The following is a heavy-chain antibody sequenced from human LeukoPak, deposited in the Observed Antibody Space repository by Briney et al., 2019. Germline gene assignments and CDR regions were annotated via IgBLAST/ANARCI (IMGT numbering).Heavy chain of an antibody. V-gene: IGHV3-23*01. CDR3: AKALGAVAGTLDY. J-gene: IGHJ4*02. D-gene: IGHD6-19*01. Sequence: GGSLRLSCAASGFTFSSYAMSWVRQAPGKGLEWVSDISTSGGSTNYADSAKGRFTISRDNSKNTLYMQVNSLRAEDTAVYYCAKALGAVAGTLDYWGQGTLVTVSS. CDR1: GFTFSSYA. CDR2: ISTSGGST.